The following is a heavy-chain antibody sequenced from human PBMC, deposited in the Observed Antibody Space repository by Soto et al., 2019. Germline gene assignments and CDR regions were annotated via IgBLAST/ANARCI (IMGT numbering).Heavy chain of an antibody. Sequence: RGSLRLSCAASGFTFSGSAMHWVRQASGKGLEWVGRIRSKANSYATAYAASVKGRFTISRDDSKNTAYLQTNSLKTEDTAVYYCMSFGTNYYYGMDVWGQGTTVTVSS. CDR1: GFTFSGSA. D-gene: IGHD3-10*01. CDR2: IRSKANSYAT. CDR3: MSFGTNYYYGMDV. V-gene: IGHV3-73*01. J-gene: IGHJ6*02.